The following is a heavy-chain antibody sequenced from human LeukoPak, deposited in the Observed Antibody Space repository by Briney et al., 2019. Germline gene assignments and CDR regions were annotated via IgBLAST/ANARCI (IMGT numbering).Heavy chain of an antibody. CDR2: VYDSGST. CDR1: GGSISSYY. D-gene: IGHD3-22*01. V-gene: IGHV4-59*01. CDR3: ARGHYDSSGYSQYFDC. J-gene: IGHJ4*02. Sequence: PSETLSLTCTVSGGSISSYYWSWIRQPPGKGLEWIGYVYDSGSTNYNPSLISRVTMSVDRSKNQLSLKLTSVTAADTAVYYCARGHYDSSGYSQYFDCWGQGTLVTASS.